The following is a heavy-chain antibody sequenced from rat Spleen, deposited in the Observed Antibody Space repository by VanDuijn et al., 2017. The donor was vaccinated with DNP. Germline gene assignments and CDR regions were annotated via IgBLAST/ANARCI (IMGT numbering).Heavy chain of an antibody. CDR3: TTFEGRNA. J-gene: IGHJ4*01. CDR2: ILYDGSRT. D-gene: IGHD1-11*01. Sequence: EVQLVESGGGLVQPGRSLKLSCAASGFTFSDYNMAWVRQAPKKGLEWVANILYDGSRTFYRDSVKGRFTISRDNAKSTLYLQMDSLTSEDTATYYCTTFEGRNAWGQGTSVTVSS. V-gene: IGHV5S10*01. CDR1: GFTFSDYN.